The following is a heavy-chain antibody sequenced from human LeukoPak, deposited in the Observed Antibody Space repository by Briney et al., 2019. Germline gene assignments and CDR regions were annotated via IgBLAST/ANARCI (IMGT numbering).Heavy chain of an antibody. CDR1: GGSFSGYY. J-gene: IGHJ5*02. Sequence: PSETLSLTCAVYGGSFSGYYWSWIRQPPGKGLEWIGGINHSGSTNYNPSLKSRVIISVDTSKNQFSLKLSSVTAADTAVYYCARGFISGWGFSYWFDPWGQGTLVTVSS. CDR3: ARGFISGWGFSYWFDP. D-gene: IGHD6-19*01. V-gene: IGHV4-34*01. CDR2: INHSGST.